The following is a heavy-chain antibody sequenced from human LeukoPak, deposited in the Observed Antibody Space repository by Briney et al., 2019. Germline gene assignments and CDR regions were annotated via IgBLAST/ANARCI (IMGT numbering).Heavy chain of an antibody. CDR3: ARGGRYSGYDSPDY. V-gene: IGHV3-21*01. CDR1: GFTFSSYS. CDR2: ISTSSTYI. Sequence: PGGSLRLSCAASGFTFSSYSMNWVRQAPGKGLEWVSSISTSSTYIYYGDSVKGRFTISRDNAKNSLYLQMNSLRAEDTAVYYCARGGRYSGYDSPDYWGQGTLVTVSS. D-gene: IGHD5-12*01. J-gene: IGHJ4*02.